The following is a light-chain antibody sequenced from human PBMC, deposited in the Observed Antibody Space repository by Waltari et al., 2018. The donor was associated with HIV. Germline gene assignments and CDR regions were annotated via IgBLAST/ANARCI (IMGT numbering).Light chain of an antibody. V-gene: IGKV3-11*01. J-gene: IGKJ4*01. Sequence: EIVLTQSPATLSLSPGERATLSCRASQSVSSYLAWYQHKPGQAPRLLIYDASNRATGIPARFSGSGSGTDLTLTISSLEPEDFAVYYCQQRNNWPPLTFGVGTKVEIK. CDR2: DAS. CDR3: QQRNNWPPLT. CDR1: QSVSSY.